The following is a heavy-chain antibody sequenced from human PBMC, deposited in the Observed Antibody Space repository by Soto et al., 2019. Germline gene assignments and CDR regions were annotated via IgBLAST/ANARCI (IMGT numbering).Heavy chain of an antibody. D-gene: IGHD2-15*01. Sequence: QVQLQQWGAGLLKPSETLSLTCAVYGGSFSGYYWSWIRQPPGKGLEWIGEINHSGSTNYNPSLKSRVTISVDTSKNQFSLKLSSVTAADTAVHYCARGFLGYCSGGSCYAEYFQHWGQGTLVTVSS. CDR3: ARGFLGYCSGGSCYAEYFQH. CDR1: GGSFSGYY. V-gene: IGHV4-34*01. J-gene: IGHJ1*01. CDR2: INHSGST.